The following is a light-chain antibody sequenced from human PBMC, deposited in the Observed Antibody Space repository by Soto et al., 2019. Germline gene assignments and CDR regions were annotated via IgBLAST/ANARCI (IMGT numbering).Light chain of an antibody. CDR1: SNYIGPCNY. J-gene: IGLJ2*01. V-gene: IGLV2-11*01. CDR2: DVD. Sequence: QSALTQPRSVSGSPGQSVAISCTGISNYIGPCNYVSWYQQHPGKAPKLIIYDVDKRPSGVPYRFSGSKSGDTASLTISGLQPDDEADYYCCSYADTYVELGGGTKLTVL. CDR3: CSYADTYVE.